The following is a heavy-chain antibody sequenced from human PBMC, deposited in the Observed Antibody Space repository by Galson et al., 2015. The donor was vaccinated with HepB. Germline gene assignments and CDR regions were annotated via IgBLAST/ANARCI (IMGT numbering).Heavy chain of an antibody. CDR2: IIPIFGTA. J-gene: IGHJ4*02. Sequence: SVKVSCKASGGTFSSYAISWVRQAPGQGLEWMGGIIPIFGTANYAQKFQGRVTITADESTSTAYMELSSLRSEDTAVYYCARGYYDSSGYYLDYFDYWGQGTLVTVSS. CDR1: GGTFSSYA. D-gene: IGHD3-22*01. CDR3: ARGYYDSSGYYLDYFDY. V-gene: IGHV1-69*13.